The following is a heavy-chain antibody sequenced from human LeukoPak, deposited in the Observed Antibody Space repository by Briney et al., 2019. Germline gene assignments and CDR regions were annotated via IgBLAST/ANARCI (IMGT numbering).Heavy chain of an antibody. J-gene: IGHJ4*02. CDR1: GFIFSDFS. D-gene: IGHD2-21*01. CDR3: AMTPGETAQFDY. CDR2: MNEYGSEI. Sequence: PGGSLRLSCAVSGFIFSDFSMSWVRQAPGKGLEWVAKMNEYGSEIFYVDSVKGRFTISRDNAKNSLYLQMNSLRAEDTAVYYCAMTPGETAQFDYWGQGTLVTVSS. V-gene: IGHV3-7*01.